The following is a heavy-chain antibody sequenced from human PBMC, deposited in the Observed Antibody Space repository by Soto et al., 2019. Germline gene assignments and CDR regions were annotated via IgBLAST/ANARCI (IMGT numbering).Heavy chain of an antibody. Sequence: QVQLQESGPGLVKPSQTLSLTCTVSGGSISSGGFYWSWIRQHPGKGLEWIGSIYYSGSTYYNPSLMSRVTISVDTSKNQFSLKLSSVTAADTAVYYCARGNIVVVVAATPFGWFDPWGQGTLVTVSS. CDR1: GGSISSGGFY. CDR3: ARGNIVVVVAATPFGWFDP. CDR2: IYYSGST. J-gene: IGHJ5*02. D-gene: IGHD2-15*01. V-gene: IGHV4-31*03.